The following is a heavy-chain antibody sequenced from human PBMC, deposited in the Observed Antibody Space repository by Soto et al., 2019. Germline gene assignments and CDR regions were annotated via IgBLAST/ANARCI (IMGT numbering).Heavy chain of an antibody. CDR3: AREFVAAAGTEEFDY. CDR2: ISAYNGNT. Sequence: ASVKVSCKASGYTFTSYGISWVRQAPGQGLEWMGWISAYNGNTNYAQKLQGRVTMTTDTSTSTAYMELRSLRSDDTAVYYCAREFVAAAGTEEFDYWGQGTLVTVSS. J-gene: IGHJ4*02. D-gene: IGHD6-13*01. V-gene: IGHV1-18*01. CDR1: GYTFTSYG.